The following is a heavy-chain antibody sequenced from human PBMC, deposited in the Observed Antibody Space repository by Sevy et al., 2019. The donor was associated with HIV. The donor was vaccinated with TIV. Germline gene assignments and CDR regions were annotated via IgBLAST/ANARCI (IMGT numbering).Heavy chain of an antibody. Sequence: GGSLRLSCTASGFTFSRSDMSWVRQAPGKGLEWVSFVSSSSITIYYADSVKDRFTISRDNARNSLFLQMNSLRDEDTSVYYCVSRRSGSSHDAFDIWGQGTMVTVSS. CDR3: VSRRSGSSHDAFDI. V-gene: IGHV3-48*02. CDR1: GFTFSRSD. J-gene: IGHJ3*02. D-gene: IGHD1-26*01. CDR2: VSSSSITI.